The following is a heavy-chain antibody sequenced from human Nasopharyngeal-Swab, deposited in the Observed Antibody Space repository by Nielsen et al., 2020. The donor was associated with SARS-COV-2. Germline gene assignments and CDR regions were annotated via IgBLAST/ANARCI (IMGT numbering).Heavy chain of an antibody. V-gene: IGHV1-18*01. J-gene: IGHJ4*02. CDR3: ARAVFLTRKVAAADTLGDY. Sequence: ASVKVSCKASGYTFTSYGISWVRQAPGQGLEWMGWISAYNGNPNYAQKLQGRVTMTTDTSTSTAYMELRSLRSDDTAVYYCARAVFLTRKVAAADTLGDYWGQGTLVTVSS. D-gene: IGHD6-13*01. CDR2: ISAYNGNP. CDR1: GYTFTSYG.